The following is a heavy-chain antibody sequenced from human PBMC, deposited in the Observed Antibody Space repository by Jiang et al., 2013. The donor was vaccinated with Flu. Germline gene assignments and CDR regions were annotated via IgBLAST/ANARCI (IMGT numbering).Heavy chain of an antibody. J-gene: IGHJ4*02. Sequence: GGGVVQPGRSLRLSCAASGFTFSSYGMHWVRQAPGKGLEWVAVISYDGSNKYYADSVKGRFTISRDNSKNTLYLQMNSLRAEDTAVYYCAKTSGATYGGNFHDYWGQGTLVTVSA. CDR1: GFTFSSYG. D-gene: IGHD4-23*01. V-gene: IGHV3-30*18. CDR3: AKTSGATYGGNFHDY. CDR2: ISYDGSNK.